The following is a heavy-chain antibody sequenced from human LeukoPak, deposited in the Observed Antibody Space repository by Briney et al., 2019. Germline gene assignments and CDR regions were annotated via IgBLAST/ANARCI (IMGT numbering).Heavy chain of an antibody. CDR3: ASTIDFDFDY. CDR1: GGSFSGYY. CDR2: INHSGST. V-gene: IGHV4-34*01. J-gene: IGHJ4*02. D-gene: IGHD3-9*01. Sequence: PSETLSLTCAVHGGSFSGYYWSWIRQPPGKGLEWIGEINHSGSTNYNPSLKSRVTISVDTSKNQFSLKLSSVTAADTAVYYCASTIDFDFDYWDQGTLVTVSS.